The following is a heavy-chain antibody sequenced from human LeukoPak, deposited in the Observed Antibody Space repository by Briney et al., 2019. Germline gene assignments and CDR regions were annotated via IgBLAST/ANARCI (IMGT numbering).Heavy chain of an antibody. CDR1: GGSISSYY. D-gene: IGHD3-3*01. CDR3: ARGDFWSGYYYYYGMDV. Sequence: PSETLSLTCTVSGGSISSYYWSWIRQPPGKGLEWIGYIYCSGSTNYNPSLKSRVTISVDTSKNQFSLKLSSVTAADTAVYYCARGDFWSGYYYYYGMDVWGQGTTVTVSS. V-gene: IGHV4-59*01. J-gene: IGHJ6*02. CDR2: IYCSGST.